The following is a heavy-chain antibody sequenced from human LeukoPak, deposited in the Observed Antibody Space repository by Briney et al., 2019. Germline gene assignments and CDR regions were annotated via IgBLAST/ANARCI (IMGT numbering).Heavy chain of an antibody. J-gene: IGHJ5*02. Sequence: GASVKVSCKASGYTFTGYYMHWVRQAPGQGLEWMGWINTNTGNPTYAQGFTGRFVFSLDTSVSTAYLQISSLKAEDTAVYYCARGQYSSSWYDRKHLTSNWFDPWGQGTLVTVSS. D-gene: IGHD6-13*01. CDR3: ARGQYSSSWYDRKHLTSNWFDP. CDR1: GYTFTGYY. CDR2: INTNTGNP. V-gene: IGHV7-4-1*02.